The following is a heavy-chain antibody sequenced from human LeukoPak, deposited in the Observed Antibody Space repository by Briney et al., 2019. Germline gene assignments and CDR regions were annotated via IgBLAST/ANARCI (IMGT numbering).Heavy chain of an antibody. CDR2: INPNSGGT. D-gene: IGHD2-15*01. CDR1: GYTFTGYY. CDR3: ARVLGYCSGGSCYPN. J-gene: IGHJ1*01. V-gene: IGHV1-2*06. Sequence: EASVTVSCTASGYTFTGYYMHWVRQAPGQGLKWMGRINPNSGGTNYAQKFQGRVTMTRDTSISTAYMELSRLRSDDTAVYYCARVLGYCSGGSCYPNWGQGTLVTVSS.